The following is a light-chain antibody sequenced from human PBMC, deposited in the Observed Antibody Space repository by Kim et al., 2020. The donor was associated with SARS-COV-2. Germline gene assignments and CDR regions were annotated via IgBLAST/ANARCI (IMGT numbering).Light chain of an antibody. Sequence: DIQMTQSPSTLSASVGDRVTVTCRASQSISHCLAWYQQKPGHAPNLLIYEASNLQSGVPSRFSGSGSGTEFTLTISSLQPDDFATYYCQQFGTYSTFGQGTKVDIK. V-gene: IGKV1-5*01. CDR1: QSISHC. CDR2: EAS. CDR3: QQFGTYST. J-gene: IGKJ1*01.